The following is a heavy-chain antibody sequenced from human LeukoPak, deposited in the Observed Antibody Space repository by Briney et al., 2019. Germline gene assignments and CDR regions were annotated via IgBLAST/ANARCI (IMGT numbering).Heavy chain of an antibody. J-gene: IGHJ6*02. CDR3: ARAGGPDYYYGMDV. V-gene: IGHV4-34*01. Sequence: PSETLSLTCAVYGGSFSGYYWSWIRQPPGKGLEWIGEINHSGSTNYNPSLKSRVTISVDTSKNQFSLKLSSVTAADTAVYYCARAGGPDYYYGMDVWGQGTRSPSP. CDR1: GGSFSGYY. CDR2: INHSGST.